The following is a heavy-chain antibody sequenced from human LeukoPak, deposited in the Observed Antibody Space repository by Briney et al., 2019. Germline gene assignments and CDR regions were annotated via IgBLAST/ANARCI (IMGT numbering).Heavy chain of an antibody. Sequence: GGSLRLSCVASEFTFSSYSMNWVRQAPGKGLEWVSYISSSSSTIDYADSVKGRSTISRDNAKNSLYLQMNSLRDGDTAVYYCARGYSGSSYYYYGMDVWGQGTTVTVSS. J-gene: IGHJ6*02. CDR3: ARGYSGSSYYYYGMDV. V-gene: IGHV3-48*02. CDR1: EFTFSSYS. D-gene: IGHD1-26*01. CDR2: ISSSSSTI.